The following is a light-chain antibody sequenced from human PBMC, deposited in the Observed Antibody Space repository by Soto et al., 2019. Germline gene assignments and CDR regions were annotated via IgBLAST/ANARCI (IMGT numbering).Light chain of an antibody. CDR1: QSISPW. Sequence: DIQMTQSPSTLSASVGDRVTITFLASQSISPWLAWYQQKPGKAPKLLIFDASSLESGTPSRFSGRRSGTQFTLTINGLQPDDFATYYCQQYDNYKPLTFGGGTKVDIK. V-gene: IGKV1-5*01. CDR3: QQYDNYKPLT. J-gene: IGKJ4*01. CDR2: DAS.